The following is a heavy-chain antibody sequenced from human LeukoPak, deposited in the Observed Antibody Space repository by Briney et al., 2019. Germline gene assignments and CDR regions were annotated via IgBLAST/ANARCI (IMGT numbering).Heavy chain of an antibody. CDR2: ISSSSSYI. CDR3: ARGADVPIRGIQLWLGD. J-gene: IGHJ4*02. V-gene: IGHV3-21*01. Sequence: GGSLRLSCAASGFTFSSYSMNWVRQAPGKGLEWVSSISSSSSYIYYADSVKGRFTISRDNAKNSLYLQMNGLRAEDTAVYYCARGADVPIRGIQLWLGDWGQGTLVTVSS. D-gene: IGHD5-18*01. CDR1: GFTFSSYS.